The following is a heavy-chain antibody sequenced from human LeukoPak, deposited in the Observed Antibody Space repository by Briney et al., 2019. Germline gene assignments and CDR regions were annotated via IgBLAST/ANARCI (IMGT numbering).Heavy chain of an antibody. J-gene: IGHJ4*02. V-gene: IGHV3-74*01. D-gene: IGHD3-10*01. CDR1: GFTFTSHW. CDR3: ARDLWTGATHY. CDR2: INPDGSNT. Sequence: GGSLRLSCAASGFTFTSHWMHWVRQAPGKGLVWVSRINPDGSNTVFADSVKGRFTISRDNAKNTLYLQMNSLRVEDSAVYYCARDLWTGATHYWGQGALVTVSS.